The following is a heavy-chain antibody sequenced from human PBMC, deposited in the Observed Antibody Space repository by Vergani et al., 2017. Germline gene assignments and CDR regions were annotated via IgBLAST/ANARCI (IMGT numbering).Heavy chain of an antibody. CDR3: ARGFSVVVVAATHNWFDP. D-gene: IGHD2-15*01. CDR1: GGSISSGGYS. V-gene: IGHV4-30-2*05. Sequence: QLQLQESGSGLVKPSQTLSLTCAVSGGSISSGGYSWSWIRQPPGKGLEWIGYIYHSGSTYYNPSLKSRVTISVDTSKNQFSLKLSSVTAADTAVYYCARGFSVVVVAATHNWFDPWGQGTLVTVSS. J-gene: IGHJ5*02. CDR2: IYHSGST.